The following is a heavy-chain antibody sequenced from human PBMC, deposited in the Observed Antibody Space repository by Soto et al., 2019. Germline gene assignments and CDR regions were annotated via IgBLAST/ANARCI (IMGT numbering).Heavy chain of an antibody. CDR2: IYYSGST. D-gene: IGHD3-10*01. J-gene: IGHJ4*02. CDR1: GGSIISGGYY. V-gene: IGHV4-31*03. Sequence: LSRTCTVAGGSIISGGYYWSWILQHPGKGLEWIWYIYYSGSTYYNPSLKSRVTISVDTSKNQFYLKLSSVTAADTDVYYCERGSTGVYYFDSWGQGTMVTVSS. CDR3: ERGSTGVYYFDS.